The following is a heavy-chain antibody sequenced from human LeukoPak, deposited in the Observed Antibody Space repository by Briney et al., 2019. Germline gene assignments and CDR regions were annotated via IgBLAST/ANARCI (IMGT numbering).Heavy chain of an antibody. V-gene: IGHV3-23*01. CDR3: AKDPRDSLDSSGLLY. J-gene: IGHJ4*02. Sequence: GGSLRLSCAASGFTFSSYAMSWVRQAPGKGLEWVSAISGSGGSTYYADSIKGRFTISRDNSNNILHLQMNSLRPEDTAVYYCAKDPRDSLDSSGLLYWGQGTLVTVSS. CDR1: GFTFSSYA. CDR2: ISGSGGST. D-gene: IGHD3-22*01.